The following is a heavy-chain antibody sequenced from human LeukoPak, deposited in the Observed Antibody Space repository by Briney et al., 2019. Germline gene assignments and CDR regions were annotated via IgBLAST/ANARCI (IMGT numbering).Heavy chain of an antibody. CDR1: GFIFDDYA. Sequence: PGRSLRLSCAASGFIFDDYAMHWVRQAPGKGLEWVSGISWNSGTLGYADSVKGRFTISRDNAKNSLYLQMNHLRPDDTALYYCTKGNSGSYSQDWFDPWGQGTLVTVSS. CDR2: ISWNSGTL. V-gene: IGHV3-9*01. CDR3: TKGNSGSYSQDWFDP. D-gene: IGHD1-26*01. J-gene: IGHJ5*02.